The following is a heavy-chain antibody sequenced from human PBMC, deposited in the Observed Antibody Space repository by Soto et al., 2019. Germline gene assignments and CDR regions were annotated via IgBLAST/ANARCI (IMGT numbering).Heavy chain of an antibody. CDR3: ARVGHCRSTSCYPFDF. D-gene: IGHD2-2*01. CDR2: IHPNSGGT. J-gene: IGHJ4*02. CDR1: GYTFTDYY. Sequence: GASVEVSCKXSGYTFTDYYIDWARQVPGQGPEWMGWIHPNSGGTNNAQKLQGRVNMTRDTSNRTAYMELSRLRSDDTAVYYCARVGHCRSTSCYPFDFWGQGTLVTVSS. V-gene: IGHV1-2*02.